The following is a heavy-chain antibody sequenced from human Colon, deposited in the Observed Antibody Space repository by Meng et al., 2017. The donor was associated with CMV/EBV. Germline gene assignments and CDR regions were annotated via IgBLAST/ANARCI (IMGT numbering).Heavy chain of an antibody. D-gene: IGHD4-17*01. V-gene: IGHV3-23*01. J-gene: IGHJ4*02. Sequence: GESLKISCAASGFAFSSYAMTWVRQAPGKGLEWVSGISGSGGTRDYADSVKGRFTMSRDNSENTVYLQMNSLRDEDTAVYYCARDILGDIDYVFDLWGQGTQVTVSS. CDR3: ARDILGDIDYVFDL. CDR2: ISGSGGTR. CDR1: GFAFSSYA.